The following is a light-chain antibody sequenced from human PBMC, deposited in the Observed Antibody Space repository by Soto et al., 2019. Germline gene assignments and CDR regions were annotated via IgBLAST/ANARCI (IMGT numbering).Light chain of an antibody. Sequence: EIVLTQSPGTLSLSPGDRATLSCRASQSLSSPYLAWYQQKPGQAPRLLIFGASIRATGIPDRFTGSGAAADFTLTISRVEAEYFAVYYCQQYGRSLTFGGGTKVEIK. CDR1: QSLSSPY. J-gene: IGKJ4*01. V-gene: IGKV3-20*01. CDR2: GAS. CDR3: QQYGRSLT.